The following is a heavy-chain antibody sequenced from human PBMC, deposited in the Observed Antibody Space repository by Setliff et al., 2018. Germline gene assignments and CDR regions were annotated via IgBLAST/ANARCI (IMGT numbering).Heavy chain of an antibody. Sequence: ASVKVSCKASGYTFTSHYMHWVRQAPGLGLEWMGTINPSSGRTSYAQKFQGRVTMTTDTSTNTAYMELRSLRSDDTAVYYCARDRYYDSSGYYVSWGQGTLVTVSS. CDR3: ARDRYYDSSGYYVS. V-gene: IGHV1-46*01. D-gene: IGHD3-22*01. J-gene: IGHJ4*02. CDR2: INPSSGRT. CDR1: GYTFTSHY.